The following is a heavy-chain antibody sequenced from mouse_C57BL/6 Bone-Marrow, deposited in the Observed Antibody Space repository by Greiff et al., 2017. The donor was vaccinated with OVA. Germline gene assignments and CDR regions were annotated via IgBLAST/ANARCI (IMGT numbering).Heavy chain of an antibody. V-gene: IGHV1-4*01. CDR1: GYTFTSYT. D-gene: IGHD1-1*01. Sequence: VQLQQSGAELARPGASVKMSCKASGYTFTSYTMHWVKQRPGQGLEWIGYINPSSGNTKYNQKFKDKATLTADKSSSTAYMQLSSLTSEDSAVSYDARSVYYCSRNCAMDYWGQGTSVTVSS. J-gene: IGHJ4*01. CDR2: INPSSGNT. CDR3: ARSVYYCSRNCAMDY.